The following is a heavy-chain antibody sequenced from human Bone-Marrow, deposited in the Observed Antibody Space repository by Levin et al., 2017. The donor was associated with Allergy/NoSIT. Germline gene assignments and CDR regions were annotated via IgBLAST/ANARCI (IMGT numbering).Heavy chain of an antibody. CDR3: ARTYYHASGSSQGGTFYCFMDV. CDR2: IYAVGST. CDR1: GGSISSGGYS. Sequence: SETLSLTCSVSGGSISSGGYSWSWIRQPPGKGLEWMGYIYAVGSTYYKSSLKSRVTMSVDRSKNQVSLRLSSVTAADTAVYYCARTYYHASGSSQGGTFYCFMDVWGKGTTVIVSS. D-gene: IGHD3-10*01. J-gene: IGHJ6*03. V-gene: IGHV4-30-2*01.